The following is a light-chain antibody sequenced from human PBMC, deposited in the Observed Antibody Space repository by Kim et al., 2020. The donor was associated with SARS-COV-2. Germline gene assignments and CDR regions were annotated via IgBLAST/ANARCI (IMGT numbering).Light chain of an antibody. CDR1: KLGDKY. V-gene: IGLV3-1*01. CDR3: QAWDSRTPCVV. J-gene: IGLJ2*01. Sequence: SYELTQPPSVSVSPGQTASITCSGDKLGDKYACWYQQKPGQSPVLVIYQDSKRPSGIPERFSGSNSGNTATLTISGTQAMDEADYYCQAWDSRTPCVVFG. CDR2: QDS.